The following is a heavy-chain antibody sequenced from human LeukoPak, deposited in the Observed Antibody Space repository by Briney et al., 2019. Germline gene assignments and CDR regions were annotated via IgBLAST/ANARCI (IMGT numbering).Heavy chain of an antibody. V-gene: IGHV3-33*06. CDR3: AKEMEGYCDSSGYYDAFDI. CDR2: IWYDGSNK. CDR1: GFTFSSYG. D-gene: IGHD3-22*01. Sequence: GGSLRLSCAASGFTFSSYGMHWVRQAPGKGREWVAVIWYDGSNKYYADSVKGRFTISRDNSKNTLYLQMNSLRAEDTAVYYCAKEMEGYCDSSGYYDAFDIWGQGAMVTVSS. J-gene: IGHJ3*02.